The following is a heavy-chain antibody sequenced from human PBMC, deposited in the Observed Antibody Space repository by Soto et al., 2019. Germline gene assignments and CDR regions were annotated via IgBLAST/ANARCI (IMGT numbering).Heavy chain of an antibody. CDR3: ARDGPVAGSLGWYFDL. V-gene: IGHV3-74*01. CDR2: INSDGSST. D-gene: IGHD6-19*01. J-gene: IGHJ2*01. CDR1: GFTFSSYW. Sequence: EVQLVESGGGLVQPGGSLRLACAASGFTFSSYWMHWVRQAPGKGLVWVSRINSDGSSTSYGDYVKGRFTISRDNAKNTLYLQMNSLRAEDTAVYYCARDGPVAGSLGWYFDLWGRGTLVTVSS.